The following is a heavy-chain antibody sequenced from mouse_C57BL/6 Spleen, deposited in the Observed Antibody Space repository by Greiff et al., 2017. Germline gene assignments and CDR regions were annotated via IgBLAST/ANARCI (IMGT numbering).Heavy chain of an antibody. CDR2: IYPGDGDT. J-gene: IGHJ3*01. CDR1: GYAFSSSW. Sequence: VQLQQSGPELVKPGASVKISCKASGYAFSSSWMNWVKQRPGKGLEWIGRIYPGDGDTNYNGKFKGKATLTADKASSTAYMQRSSLTSEDSAVYFCARRGLFAYWGQGTLVTVSA. V-gene: IGHV1-82*01. D-gene: IGHD6-5*01. CDR3: ARRGLFAY.